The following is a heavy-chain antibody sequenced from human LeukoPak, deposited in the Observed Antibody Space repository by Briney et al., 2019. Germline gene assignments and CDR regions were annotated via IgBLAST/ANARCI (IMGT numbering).Heavy chain of an antibody. D-gene: IGHD3/OR15-3a*01. CDR3: ASLGDWLSLEY. V-gene: IGHV4-4*07. Sequence: TSETLSLTCTVSGGSISSYYWSWIRQPAGKGLEWIGRIYTSGSTNCNPSLKSRVTMSVDTSKNQFSLKLSSVTAADTAVYYCASLGDWLSLEYWGQGTLVTVSP. CDR1: GGSISSYY. CDR2: IYTSGST. J-gene: IGHJ4*02.